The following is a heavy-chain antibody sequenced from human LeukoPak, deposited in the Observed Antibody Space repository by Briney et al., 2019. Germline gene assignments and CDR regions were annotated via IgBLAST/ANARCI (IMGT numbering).Heavy chain of an antibody. V-gene: IGHV4-34*01. D-gene: IGHD3-22*01. J-gene: IGHJ3*02. CDR1: GGSFSGYY. CDR3: ANYYYDSSGYEDI. Sequence: SETLSLTCAVYGGSFSGYYWSWIRQPPGKGLEWIGEINHSGSTNYNPSLKSRVTISVDTSKNQFSLKLSSVTAADTAVYYCANYYYDSSGYEDIWGQGTMVTVSS. CDR2: INHSGST.